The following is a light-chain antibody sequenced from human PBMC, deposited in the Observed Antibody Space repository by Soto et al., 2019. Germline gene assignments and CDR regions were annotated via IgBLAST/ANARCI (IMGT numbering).Light chain of an antibody. J-gene: IGKJ1*01. Sequence: EIVLTQSPGTLSLSPGERATLSCRASQSVSSTYFAWYQQKPGQAPRLLIYAASSRATGIPDRFSGSGSGTDFTLTITRLEPEDSAVYYCQQYGSSPWTFGQGTKVEIK. V-gene: IGKV3-20*01. CDR2: AAS. CDR1: QSVSSTY. CDR3: QQYGSSPWT.